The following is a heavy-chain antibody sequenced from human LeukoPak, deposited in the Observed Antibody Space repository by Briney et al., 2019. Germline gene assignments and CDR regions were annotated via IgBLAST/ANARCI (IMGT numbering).Heavy chain of an antibody. CDR1: GLTFSDYS. D-gene: IGHD5-24*01. CDR3: ARDLSGLWQQFDY. Sequence: GGSLRLSCAASGLTFSDYSMAWVRQAPGQGLEWVSSITSGGTYIYYADSVQGRFTISRDNAKNSLYLQMNSLRAEDTAVYYCARDLSGLWQQFDYWGQGTLVTVSS. J-gene: IGHJ4*02. CDR2: ITSGGTYI. V-gene: IGHV3-21*01.